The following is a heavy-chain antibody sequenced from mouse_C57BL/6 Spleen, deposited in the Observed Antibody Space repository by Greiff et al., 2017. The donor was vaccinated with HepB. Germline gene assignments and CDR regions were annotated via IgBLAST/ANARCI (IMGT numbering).Heavy chain of an antibody. Sequence: QVHVKQPGAELVMPGASVKLSCKASGYTFTSYWMHWVKQRPGQGLEWIGEIDPSDSYTNYNQKFKGKSTLTVDKSSSTAYMQLSSLTSEDSAVYYCARRDGTGGIDYWGQGTSVTVSS. J-gene: IGHJ4*01. CDR2: IDPSDSYT. CDR1: GYTFTSYW. V-gene: IGHV1-69*01. D-gene: IGHD2-1*01. CDR3: ARRDGTGGIDY.